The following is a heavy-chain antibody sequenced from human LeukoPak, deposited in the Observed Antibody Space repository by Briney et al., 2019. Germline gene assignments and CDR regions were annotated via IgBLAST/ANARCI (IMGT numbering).Heavy chain of an antibody. Sequence: PGGSLRLSCAASGFTFSSYGMHWVRQAPGKGLEWVAFIRYDGSNKYYADSVKGRFTISRDNSKNTLYLQMGSLRAEDMAVYYCARDGGWFHSGSWYSGVDYWGQGTLVTVSS. V-gene: IGHV3-30*02. CDR3: ARDGGWFHSGSWYSGVDY. CDR2: IRYDGSNK. CDR1: GFTFSSYG. J-gene: IGHJ4*02. D-gene: IGHD6-13*01.